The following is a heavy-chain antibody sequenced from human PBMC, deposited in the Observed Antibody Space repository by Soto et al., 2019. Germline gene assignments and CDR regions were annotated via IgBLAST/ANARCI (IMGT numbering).Heavy chain of an antibody. J-gene: IGHJ6*02. Sequence: KTSETLSLTCTVSGGSISSSNYYWGWIRQPPGKGLEWIGTIYYSGRTDYNPSLKSRVTVSVDTSKNQFSLKLTSVTAADTAVYYCVRHGKTYYDLWTASYKPYTLDVWGQGAPVTVSS. D-gene: IGHD3-9*01. CDR2: IYYSGRT. CDR3: VRHGKTYYDLWTASYKPYTLDV. V-gene: IGHV4-39*01. CDR1: GGSISSSNYY.